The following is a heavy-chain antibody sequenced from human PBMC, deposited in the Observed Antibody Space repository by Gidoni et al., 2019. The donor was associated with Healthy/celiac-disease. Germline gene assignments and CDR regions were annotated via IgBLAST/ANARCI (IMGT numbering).Heavy chain of an antibody. D-gene: IGHD4-17*01. CDR2: IDYRGGT. V-gene: IGHV4-39*01. CDR1: GGSISSSSYY. J-gene: IGHJ3*02. Sequence: QLQLQESGPGLVKPSETLSLTCTVSGGSISSSSYYWGWIRQPPGKGLEWIGSIDYRGGTYYNPSLKSRVTISVDTSKNQFSLKLSSVTAADTAVYYCATPVKGDYGDYGDTSGGAAFDIWGQGTMVTVSS. CDR3: ATPVKGDYGDYGDTSGGAAFDI.